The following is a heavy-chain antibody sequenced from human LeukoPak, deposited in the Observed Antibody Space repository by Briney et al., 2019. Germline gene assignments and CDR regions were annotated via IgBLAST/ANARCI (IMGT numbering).Heavy chain of an antibody. CDR3: ARGKSRGSHIDY. Sequence: SETLSLTCTVSGYSISSGYYWGWIRQPPGKGLEWIGSIYHSGSTYYNPSLKSRVTISVDTSKNQFSLKLRSVTAADTAVYYCARGKSRGSHIDYWGRGTLVTVSS. CDR2: IYHSGST. J-gene: IGHJ4*02. CDR1: GYSISSGYY. V-gene: IGHV4-38-2*02. D-gene: IGHD1-26*01.